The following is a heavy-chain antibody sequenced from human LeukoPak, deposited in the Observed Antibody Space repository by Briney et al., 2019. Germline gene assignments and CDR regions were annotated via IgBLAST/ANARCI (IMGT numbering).Heavy chain of an antibody. J-gene: IGHJ4*02. V-gene: IGHV1-24*01. CDR3: ATAVRIAVAYYFAY. CDR1: GYTLTELS. D-gene: IGHD6-19*01. CDR2: FDPEDGET. Sequence: ASVKVSCKVSGYTLTELSMHWVRQAPGKGLGWMGGFDPEDGETIYAQKFQGRVTMTEDTSTDTAYMELSSLRSEDTAVYYCATAVRIAVAYYFAYWGQGTLVTVSS.